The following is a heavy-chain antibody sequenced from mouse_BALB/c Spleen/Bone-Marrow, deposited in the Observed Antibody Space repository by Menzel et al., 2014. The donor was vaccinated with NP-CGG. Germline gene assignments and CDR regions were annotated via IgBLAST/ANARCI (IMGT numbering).Heavy chain of an antibody. CDR1: GYAFSRSW. CDR2: IYPGDDDT. CDR3: AGSTPLAY. J-gene: IGHJ3*01. D-gene: IGHD1-1*01. V-gene: IGHV1-80*01. Sequence: VQLQQSGAELVRPGSSVKISCKASGYAFSRSWMNWVKQRPGQGLEWIGQIYPGDDDTNYSGKFKGRAILTADKSSGTAYMQLSSLTSEDSAVYFCAGSTPLAYWGQGTLVTVSA.